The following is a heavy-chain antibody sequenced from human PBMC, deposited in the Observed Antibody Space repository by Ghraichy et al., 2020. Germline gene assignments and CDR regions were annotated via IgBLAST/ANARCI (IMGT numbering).Heavy chain of an antibody. J-gene: IGHJ5*02. CDR1: GGTFSSYA. D-gene: IGHD2-21*02. CDR3: ARKEYCGGDCDYFNWFDP. CDR2: IIPILGIA. V-gene: IGHV1-69*04. Sequence: VSCKASGGTFSSYAISWVRQAPGQGLEWMGRIIPILGIANYAQKFQGRVTITADKSTSTAYMELSSLRSEDTAVYYCARKEYCGGDCDYFNWFDPWGQGTLVTVSS.